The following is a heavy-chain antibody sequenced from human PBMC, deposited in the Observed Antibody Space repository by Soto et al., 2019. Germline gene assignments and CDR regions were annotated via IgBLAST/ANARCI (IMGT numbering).Heavy chain of an antibody. J-gene: IGHJ4*02. CDR1: GDSFTSSNW. CDR3: ARSPRRVDGKWFLDY. D-gene: IGHD3-22*01. V-gene: IGHV4-4*02. CDR2: ILHTGHT. Sequence: QVQLQESGPGLVKPSGTLSLTCAVSGDSFTSSNWWTWVRQPPGKGLEWSGDILHTGHTDYSPSLKSRVTISVDTSNRQFSLSLTSVTAADTAVYYCARSPRRVDGKWFLDYWGQGTLVTVSS.